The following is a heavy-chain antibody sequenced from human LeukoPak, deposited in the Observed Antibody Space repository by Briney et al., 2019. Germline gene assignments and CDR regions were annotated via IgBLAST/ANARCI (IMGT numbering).Heavy chain of an antibody. CDR3: ARVRNDDYYYGMDV. J-gene: IGHJ6*02. Sequence: SETLSLTCAVSGGSISGSNWWSWVRQPPGKGLEWIGEIYHSGSTNYNPSLKSRVTISVDKSKNQFSLKLSSVTAADTAVYYCARVRNDDYYYGMDVWGQGTTVTVSS. D-gene: IGHD1-1*01. V-gene: IGHV4-4*02. CDR1: GGSISGSNW. CDR2: IYHSGST.